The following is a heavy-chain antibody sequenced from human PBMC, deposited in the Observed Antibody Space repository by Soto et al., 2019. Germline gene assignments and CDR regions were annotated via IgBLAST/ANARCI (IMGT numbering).Heavy chain of an antibody. CDR2: IIPIFGTA. V-gene: IGHV1-69*13. Sequence: SVKVSCKASGGTFSSYSISWVRQAPGQGLEWIGGIIPIFGTANYAQKFQGRVTITADESTSTAYMELSSLRSEDTAVYYCARDSTWGGATVAFDIWGQGTMVTVSS. D-gene: IGHD1-26*01. CDR3: ARDSTWGGATVAFDI. J-gene: IGHJ3*02. CDR1: GGTFSSYS.